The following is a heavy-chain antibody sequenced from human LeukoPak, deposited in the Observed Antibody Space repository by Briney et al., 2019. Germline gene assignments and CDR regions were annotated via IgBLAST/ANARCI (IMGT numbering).Heavy chain of an antibody. D-gene: IGHD3-10*01. CDR2: INPSGGST. Sequence: ASVKVSCKASGYTFTSYYMHWVRQAPGQGLEWMGIINPSGGSTSYAQKFQGRVTMTRDTSTSTVYMELSSLRSEDTAVYYCARDYWDYYGSGSYYNSGAFDIWGQGTMVTVSS. CDR3: ARDYWDYYGSGSYYNSGAFDI. J-gene: IGHJ3*02. V-gene: IGHV1-46*03. CDR1: GYTFTSYY.